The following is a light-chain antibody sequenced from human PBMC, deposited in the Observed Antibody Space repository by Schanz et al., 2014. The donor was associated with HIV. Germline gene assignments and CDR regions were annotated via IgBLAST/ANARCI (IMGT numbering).Light chain of an antibody. Sequence: QSVLTQPPSVSGAPGQRVTISCTGSSSNIEADYDIHWYQHLPGAAPKLLIHGNTNRPSGVPARFSGSKSGTSASLAITGLQAEDEGDYYCAAWDDSLNDPVFGGGTKLTVL. J-gene: IGLJ2*01. V-gene: IGLV1-40*01. CDR1: SSNIEADYD. CDR2: GNT. CDR3: AAWDDSLNDPV.